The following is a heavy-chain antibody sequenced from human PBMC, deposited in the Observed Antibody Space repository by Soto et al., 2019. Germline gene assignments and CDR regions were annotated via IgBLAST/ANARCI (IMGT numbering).Heavy chain of an antibody. CDR2: IYPDDSDT. Sequence: PGESLKISCKGSGYSFTSYWIAWVRQMPGKGLEWMGIIYPDDSDTRYSPSFQGQVTISADKSISTAYLQWSSLKPSDSAMYYCARHNRYSSTWFEGWFDPWGQGTLVTVSS. CDR1: GYSFTSYW. CDR3: ARHNRYSSTWFEGWFDP. D-gene: IGHD6-13*01. J-gene: IGHJ5*02. V-gene: IGHV5-51*01.